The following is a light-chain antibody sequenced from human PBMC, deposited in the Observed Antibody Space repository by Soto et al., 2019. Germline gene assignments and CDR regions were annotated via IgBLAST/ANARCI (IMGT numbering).Light chain of an antibody. V-gene: IGKV3D-20*02. CDR3: QQRSNWPLIT. CDR2: GAS. CDR1: QSVSNNY. J-gene: IGKJ5*01. Sequence: EIVMTQSPAPLSVSPGERATLSCRSSQSVSNNYLAWYQQKPGQAPRLLIYGASNRATGIPDRFSGSGSGTDFTLTISSLEPEDFAVYYCQQRSNWPLITLGQGTRLEI.